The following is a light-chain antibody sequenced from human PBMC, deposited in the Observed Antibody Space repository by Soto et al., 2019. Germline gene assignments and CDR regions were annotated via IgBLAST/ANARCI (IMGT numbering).Light chain of an antibody. Sequence: QSVLTQPPSVSGAPGQGVTISCTGSSSNIGANYDVHWYQQLPGTAPKLLIYGNSNRPSGVPDRFSGSKSGTSASLAITGLQAEDEADYYCQSYDSSLSDHYVFGTGTKLTVL. V-gene: IGLV1-40*01. CDR1: SSNIGANYD. CDR2: GNS. J-gene: IGLJ1*01. CDR3: QSYDSSLSDHYV.